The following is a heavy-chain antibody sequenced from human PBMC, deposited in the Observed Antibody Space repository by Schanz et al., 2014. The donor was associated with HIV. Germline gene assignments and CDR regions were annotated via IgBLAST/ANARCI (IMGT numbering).Heavy chain of an antibody. D-gene: IGHD4-4*01. J-gene: IGHJ6*02. CDR2: ISYDGTKK. V-gene: IGHV3-30*03. CDR3: ARDRLHPGNGMDV. Sequence: VQMLESGGGSVQPGGSLRLSCAASGFNFNNYAMTWVRQAPGKGLEWVAVISYDGTKKHYADSVKGRFTISRDNSKKTVFLQMNNLRAEDTAVYYCARDRLHPGNGMDVWGQGTTVTVSS. CDR1: GFNFNNYA.